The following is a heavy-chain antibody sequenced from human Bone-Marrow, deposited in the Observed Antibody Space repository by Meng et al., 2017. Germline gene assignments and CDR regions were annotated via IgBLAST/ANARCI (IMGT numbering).Heavy chain of an antibody. D-gene: IGHD3-10*01. CDR2: IYHSGTT. J-gene: IGHJ5*02. Sequence: QLQLQESGSGLVKPSQTLPLTCAVSGGSFSSGGYSWSWIRQPPGKGLEWIGYIYHSGTTYYNPSLKSRVTISVDRSKNQFSLKLTSVTAADTAVYYCARDLPYASGAGGFDPWGQGTLVTVSS. V-gene: IGHV4-30-2*01. CDR3: ARDLPYASGAGGFDP. CDR1: GGSFSSGGYS.